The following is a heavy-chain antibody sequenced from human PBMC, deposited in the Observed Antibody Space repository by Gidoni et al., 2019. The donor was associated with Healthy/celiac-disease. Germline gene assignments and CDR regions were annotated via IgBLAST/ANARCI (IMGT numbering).Heavy chain of an antibody. J-gene: IGHJ5*02. Sequence: QVQFVESGGGVVQPGSSLRLSCAAAGFAFRGYGITWVRHPPGKGWEWGAVSSEDGRNTYYGDSVEGRFTISRDNSKNTLYLEIHSLRAEDTAVYHCARSATLTRGNIIASKWFDPWGQGTLVTVSS. V-gene: IGHV3-30*03. D-gene: IGHD3-10*01. CDR1: GFAFRGYG. CDR3: ARSATLTRGNIIASKWFDP. CDR2: SSEDGRNT.